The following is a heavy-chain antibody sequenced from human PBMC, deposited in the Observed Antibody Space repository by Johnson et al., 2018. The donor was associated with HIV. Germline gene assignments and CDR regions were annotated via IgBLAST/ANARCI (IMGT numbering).Heavy chain of an antibody. J-gene: IGHJ3*02. CDR1: GFTFSSYV. D-gene: IGHD4-23*01. CDR2: ISYDGSNK. CDR3: ARSSTVVTPHDI. Sequence: VQLLESGGGVVQPGRSLRLSCAASGFTFSSYVMHWVRQAPGKGLEWVAFISYDGSNKYYADSVKGRFTISRDNSKNTLYLQMNSLRAEDTAVYYCARSSTVVTPHDIWGQGTMVTVSS. V-gene: IGHV3-30*04.